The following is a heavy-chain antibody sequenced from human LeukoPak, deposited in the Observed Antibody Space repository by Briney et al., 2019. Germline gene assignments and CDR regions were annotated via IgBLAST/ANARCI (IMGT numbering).Heavy chain of an antibody. CDR3: ARAGDFWRTGNYYYYYMDV. CDR2: ISSSSSYI. V-gene: IGHV3-21*01. CDR1: GFTFSSYS. Sequence: GGSLRLSCAASGFTFSSYSMNWVRQAPGKGLEWVPSISSSSSYIYYADSVKGRSTISRDNAKNSLYLQMNSLRAEDTAVYYCARAGDFWRTGNYYYYYMDVWGKGTTVTVSS. J-gene: IGHJ6*03. D-gene: IGHD3-3*01.